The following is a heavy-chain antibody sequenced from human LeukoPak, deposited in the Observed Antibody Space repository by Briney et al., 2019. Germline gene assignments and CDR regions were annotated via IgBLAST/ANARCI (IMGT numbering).Heavy chain of an antibody. J-gene: IGHJ6*04. V-gene: IGHV4-34*01. CDR3: ARAGCSSTSCYYYYGMDV. D-gene: IGHD2-2*01. Sequence: SETLSLTCAVYGGSFSGYYWSWIRQPPGKGLEWIGEINHSGSTNYNPSLKSRVHISVDTSKNQFSLKLSSVTAADTAVYYCARAGCSSTSCYYYYGMDVWGKGTTVTVSS. CDR1: GGSFSGYY. CDR2: INHSGST.